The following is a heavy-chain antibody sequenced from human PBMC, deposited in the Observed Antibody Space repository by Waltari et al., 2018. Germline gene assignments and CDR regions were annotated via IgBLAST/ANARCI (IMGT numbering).Heavy chain of an antibody. CDR3: ARDPAAAACLLGAFDV. J-gene: IGHJ3*01. D-gene: IGHD6-13*01. CDR2: IYCSGGT. Sequence: QVQLQESGPGLVKPSQTLSLTCTVSGGSISSGGYYWSWIRQHPGKGLEWIGYIYCSGGTNYNPSLKNRVTISVVTSKNQFSLKLSSVTAADTAVYYCARDPAAAACLLGAFDVWGQGTMVTVSS. V-gene: IGHV4-31*03. CDR1: GGSISSGGYY.